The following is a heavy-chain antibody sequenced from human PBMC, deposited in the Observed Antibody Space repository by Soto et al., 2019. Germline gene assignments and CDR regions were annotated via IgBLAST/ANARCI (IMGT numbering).Heavy chain of an antibody. V-gene: IGHV4-34*01. J-gene: IGHJ4*02. Sequence: SETLSLTCDVYGGSFSGYYWTWIRQSPGKGLEWIGEINHTGSTNYNPSLKSRVTISVDASKNQFSPKLSSVTAADAAVYYCARPRKWLQYFEYWGQGTLVTVSS. D-gene: IGHD2-8*01. CDR1: GGSFSGYY. CDR2: INHTGST. CDR3: ARPRKWLQYFEY.